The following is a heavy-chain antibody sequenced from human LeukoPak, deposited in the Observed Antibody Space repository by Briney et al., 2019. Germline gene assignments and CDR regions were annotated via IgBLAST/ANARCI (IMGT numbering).Heavy chain of an antibody. J-gene: IGHJ3*02. D-gene: IGHD6-19*01. CDR1: GGSIRSYY. V-gene: IGHV4-59*08. Sequence: SETLSLTCTVSGGSIRSYYWSWIRQPPGKGLEWIGYIYYSGSTNYNPSLKSRVTISVDTSKNQFSLKLSSVTAADTAVYYCARLFSSSGWYRASDIWGQGTMVTVSS. CDR3: ARLFSSSGWYRASDI. CDR2: IYYSGST.